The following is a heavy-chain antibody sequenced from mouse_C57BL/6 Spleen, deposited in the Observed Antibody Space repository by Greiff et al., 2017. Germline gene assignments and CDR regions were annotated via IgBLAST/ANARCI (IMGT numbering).Heavy chain of an antibody. CDR3: ARWAYYSNYFDY. Sequence: VQLQQPGAELVMPGASVKLSCKASGYTFTSYWMHWVKQRPGQGLEWIGEIDPSDSYTNYNQKFKGKSTLTVDKSSSTAYMQLSSLTSEDSAVYYCARWAYYSNYFDYWGQGTTLTVSS. D-gene: IGHD2-5*01. V-gene: IGHV1-69*01. CDR2: IDPSDSYT. CDR1: GYTFTSYW. J-gene: IGHJ2*01.